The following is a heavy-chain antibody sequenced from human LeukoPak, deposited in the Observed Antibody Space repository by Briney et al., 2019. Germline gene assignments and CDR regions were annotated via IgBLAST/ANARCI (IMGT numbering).Heavy chain of an antibody. CDR3: ASGYSYGIY. Sequence: PGGSLRLSCAASGFTFSSYAMSWVRQAPGKGLEWVSVIYSGGSTYYADSVKGRFTISRDNSKNPLYLQMNSLRAEDTAVYYCASGYSYGIYWGQGTLVTVSS. D-gene: IGHD5-18*01. CDR1: GFTFSSYA. J-gene: IGHJ4*02. CDR2: IYSGGST. V-gene: IGHV3-66*01.